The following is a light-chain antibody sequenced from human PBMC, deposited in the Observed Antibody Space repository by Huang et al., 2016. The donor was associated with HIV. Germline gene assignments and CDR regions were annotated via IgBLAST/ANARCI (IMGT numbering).Light chain of an antibody. Sequence: DVAMTQSPLSLPVILGQPASISCRSSQSLVHSDGNTYLNWFQQRPGPSPMRLIYKVSNRDSGVQYRFTGSGSGTHFTLKISRVEAEDVGIYSCMQDTHWPPTFGQGTRVEIK. CDR2: KVS. V-gene: IGKV2-30*02. CDR3: MQDTHWPPT. CDR1: QSLVHSDGNTY. J-gene: IGKJ1*01.